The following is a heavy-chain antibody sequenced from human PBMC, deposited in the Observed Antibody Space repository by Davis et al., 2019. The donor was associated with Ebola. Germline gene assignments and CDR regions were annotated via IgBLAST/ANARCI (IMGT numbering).Heavy chain of an antibody. Sequence: SETLSLTCTVSGGSFSTYYWSWVRQPPGKGLEWVGYIYYSGTTHYNPSLRGRVTISVDTSKKHFSLKLGSVTAADTAVYYCASMGTTGSIAARPDYWGQGTLVTVSS. V-gene: IGHV4-59*01. D-gene: IGHD6-6*01. J-gene: IGHJ4*02. CDR1: GGSFSTYY. CDR2: IYYSGTT. CDR3: ASMGTTGSIAARPDY.